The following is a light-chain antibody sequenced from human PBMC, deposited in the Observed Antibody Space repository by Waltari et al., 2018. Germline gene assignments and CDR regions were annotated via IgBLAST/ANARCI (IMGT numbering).Light chain of an antibody. CDR3: QQSYSTPPT. V-gene: IGKV1-39*01. J-gene: IGKJ1*01. CDR1: QSISSY. CDR2: AAS. Sequence: DIQMTQSPSSLSASVGDRVTITCRASQSISSYLNWYQQKPGKAPKLLIYAASSFQSGVPSRFRGSGSGTGFTLTISRLQPEDLATYYCQQSYSTPPTFGQGTKVESK.